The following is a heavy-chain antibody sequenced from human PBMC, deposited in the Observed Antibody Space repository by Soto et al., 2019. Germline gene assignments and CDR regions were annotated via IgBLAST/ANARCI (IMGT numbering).Heavy chain of an antibody. D-gene: IGHD3-10*01. CDR1: GFTFSDHY. CDR2: TRNKANSYTT. V-gene: IGHV3-72*01. Sequence: GGSLRLSCAASGFTFSDHYMDWVRQAPGKGLEWVGRTRNKANSYTTEYAASVKGRFTISRDDSKNSLFLQMNSLKTEDTALYYCVSVSGSYYYDYWGQGTLVTVSS. CDR3: VSVSGSYYYDY. J-gene: IGHJ4*02.